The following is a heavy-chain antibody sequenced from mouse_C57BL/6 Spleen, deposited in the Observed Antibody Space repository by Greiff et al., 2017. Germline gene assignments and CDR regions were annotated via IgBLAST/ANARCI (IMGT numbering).Heavy chain of an antibody. Sequence: EVKVVESGGDLVKPGGSLKLSCAASGFTFSSYGMSWVRQTPDKRLEWVATISSGGSYTYSPASVKGRFTISRDNAKNTRYLQMSSLKSEDTAMYYCARLSDSSGYDAMDYWGQGTSVTVSS. CDR1: GFTFSSYG. CDR3: ARLSDSSGYDAMDY. CDR2: ISSGGSYT. V-gene: IGHV5-6*01. D-gene: IGHD3-2*02. J-gene: IGHJ4*01.